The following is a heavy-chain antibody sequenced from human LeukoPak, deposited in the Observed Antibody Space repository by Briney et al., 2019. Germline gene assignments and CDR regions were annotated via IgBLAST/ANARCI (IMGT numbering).Heavy chain of an antibody. D-gene: IGHD6-13*01. Sequence: GASVKVSCKASGYTFTGYYMHWVRQAPGQGLEWMGWINPNSGGTNYAQKFQGRVTMTRDTSISTASMELSWLTFDDTAVYYCARVGGPFISAADDYWGQGTLVSVSS. J-gene: IGHJ4*02. V-gene: IGHV1-2*02. CDR3: ARVGGPFISAADDY. CDR2: INPNSGGT. CDR1: GYTFTGYY.